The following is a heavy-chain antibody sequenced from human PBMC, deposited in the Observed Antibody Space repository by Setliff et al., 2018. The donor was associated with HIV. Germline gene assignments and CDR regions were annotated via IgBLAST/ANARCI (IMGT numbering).Heavy chain of an antibody. CDR1: GFIFSSYE. D-gene: IGHD3-10*01. J-gene: IGHJ5*01. V-gene: IGHV3-48*03. Sequence: GGSLRLSCATSGFIFSSYEMNWVRQTPGKGLEWVSYIGGSGSARYYADSVKGRFTIFRDNAKNSVYLQMNSLRAEDTAVYYCARRTSVGSLAWGQGTLVTVSS. CDR2: IGGSGSAR. CDR3: ARRTSVGSLA.